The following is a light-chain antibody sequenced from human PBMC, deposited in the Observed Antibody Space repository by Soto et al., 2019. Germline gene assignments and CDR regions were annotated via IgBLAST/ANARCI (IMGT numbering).Light chain of an antibody. Sequence: IQMTQSPSFLSASVGDRVTITCRASQGISSYLAWFQQKPGRPPKLLMSATSTLQSDVPSRFSGSGSGTDFTLTIGCLQSEDFATYYCQQYYTYPWTFGQGTKVDIK. CDR1: QGISSY. J-gene: IGKJ1*01. CDR3: QQYYTYPWT. CDR2: ATS. V-gene: IGKV1-8*01.